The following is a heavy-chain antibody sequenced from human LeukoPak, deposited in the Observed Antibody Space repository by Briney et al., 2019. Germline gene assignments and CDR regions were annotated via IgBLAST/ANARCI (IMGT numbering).Heavy chain of an antibody. Sequence: GASVKVSCKASGYTFTSYEINWGRQATGQGREWMGWMNPNSGKTGYAQKFKCKVTMTRSTSISTAYMEQRNLRSEATAVYYCARGPGGGWLCFGYYYYGMDFRRRRTTLSVSS. CDR2: MNPNSGKT. CDR3: ARGPGGGWLCFGYYYYGMDF. D-gene: IGHD2-2*01. CDR1: GYTFTSYE. J-gene: IGHJ6*02. V-gene: IGHV1-8*01.